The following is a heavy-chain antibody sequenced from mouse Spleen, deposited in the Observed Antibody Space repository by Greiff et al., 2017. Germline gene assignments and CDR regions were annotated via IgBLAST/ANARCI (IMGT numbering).Heavy chain of an antibody. V-gene: IGHV2-6*01. CDR3: ATQLRGAMDY. Sequence: VKLMESGPGLVAPSQSLSITCTVSGFSLTSYGVDWVRQSPGKGLEWLGVIWGVGSTNYNSALKSRLSISKDNSKSQVFLKMNSLQTDDTAMYYCATQLRGAMDYWGQGTSVTVSS. CDR2: IWGVGST. J-gene: IGHJ4*01. CDR1: GFSLTSYG. D-gene: IGHD3-2*02.